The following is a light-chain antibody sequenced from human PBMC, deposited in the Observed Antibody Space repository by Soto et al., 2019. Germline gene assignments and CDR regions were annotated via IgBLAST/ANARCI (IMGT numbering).Light chain of an antibody. CDR2: EVS. V-gene: IGLV2-14*01. J-gene: IGLJ1*01. CDR1: ISDVRGYNY. Sequence: QSVLTHPASVSGSPGQSITISCTGIISDVRGYNYVSWYQQHPGKAPKLMIYEVSNRPSGISSRFSGSKSGNTASLTISGLQAEDEADYYCTSYTSTTMAVFGTGTKVNV. CDR3: TSYTSTTMAV.